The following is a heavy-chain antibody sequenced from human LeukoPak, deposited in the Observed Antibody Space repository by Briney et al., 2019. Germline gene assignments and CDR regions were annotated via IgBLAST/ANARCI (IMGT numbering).Heavy chain of an antibody. CDR3: ARAADRQWLVPFDY. J-gene: IGHJ4*02. V-gene: IGHV4-59*01. Sequence: SETLSLTCTVSGGSISSYYWSWIRQPPGKGLEWTGYIYYSGSTNYNPSLKSRVTISVDTSKNQFSLKLSSVTAADTAVYYCARAADRQWLVPFDYWGQGTLVTVSS. D-gene: IGHD6-19*01. CDR2: IYYSGST. CDR1: GGSISSYY.